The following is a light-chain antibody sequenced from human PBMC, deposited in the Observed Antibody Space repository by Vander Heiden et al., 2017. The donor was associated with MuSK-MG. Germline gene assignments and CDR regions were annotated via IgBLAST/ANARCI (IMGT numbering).Light chain of an antibody. J-gene: IGKJ4*01. Sequence: DIQMTQSPPSLSASVGDRVTITCRASQAITSSLAWYQQKPAKAPKLLLHAASRLETWVPSRFSGSGSGTDFSLTISSLQPEDYATYYCQQYDSTPVTFGGGTKVELK. V-gene: IGKV1-NL1*01. CDR2: AAS. CDR1: QAITSS. CDR3: QQYDSTPVT.